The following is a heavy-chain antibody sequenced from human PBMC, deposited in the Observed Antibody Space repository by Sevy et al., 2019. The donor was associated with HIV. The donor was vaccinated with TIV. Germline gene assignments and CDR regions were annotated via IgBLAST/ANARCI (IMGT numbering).Heavy chain of an antibody. CDR1: GFSFSTSGVG. V-gene: IGHV2-5*02. CDR3: AHRRSKGITITEFDY. J-gene: IGHJ4*02. D-gene: IGHD3-9*01. Sequence: SGPTLVNPTQTLTLTCTFSGFSFSTSGVGVGWIRQPPGKAPEWLAMIYWDGDTRYSPSLMNRVTITKETSKDQVVFRMANMEPVDTGTYYCAHRRSKGITITEFDYWGQGTLVTVSS. CDR2: IYWDGDT.